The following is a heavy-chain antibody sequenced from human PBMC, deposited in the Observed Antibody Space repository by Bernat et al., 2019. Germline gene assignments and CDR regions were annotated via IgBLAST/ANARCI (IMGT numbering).Heavy chain of an antibody. J-gene: IGHJ4*02. CDR3: AKEYGDYGWFDY. CDR1: GFTFSSYG. CDR2: ISYDGSKK. Sequence: QVQLVESGGGVVQPGRSLRLSCAASGFTFSSYGMHWVRQAPGKGLELLAVISYDGSKKYYADSVKGRFTISRDNSKSTLYLQMNSLRAEDTAVYYCAKEYGDYGWFDYWGQGALVTVSS. V-gene: IGHV3-30*18. D-gene: IGHD4-17*01.